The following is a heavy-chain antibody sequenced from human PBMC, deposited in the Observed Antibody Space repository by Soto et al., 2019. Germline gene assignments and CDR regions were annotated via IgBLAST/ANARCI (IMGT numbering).Heavy chain of an antibody. J-gene: IGHJ6*02. V-gene: IGHV3-21*01. CDR2: ISPSTSHI. Sequence: EVHLVESGGGLVKPGGSLRLSCAVSGFTFSSCTMNWVRQAPGKGLEWVSSISPSTSHIYYADSVKGRFTISRDNAKNSLFLQMNSLRGEDTAVDYCSGCSGGACHQSYGMDVWGQGTTVTVSS. CDR1: GFTFSSCT. CDR3: SGCSGGACHQSYGMDV. D-gene: IGHD2-15*01.